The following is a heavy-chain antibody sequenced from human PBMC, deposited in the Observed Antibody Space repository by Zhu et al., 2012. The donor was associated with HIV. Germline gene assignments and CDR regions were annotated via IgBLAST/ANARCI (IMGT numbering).Heavy chain of an antibody. V-gene: IGHV4-59*11. J-gene: IGHJ5*01. CDR2: IYYSGST. D-gene: IGHD6-25*01. CDR3: ARGQRVFDS. CDR1: GASISSHY. Sequence: QVQLQESGPGLVKPSETLSLTCTVSGASISSHYWSWIRQPPGKGLEWIAYIYYSGSTNYNPSLKSRVTISVDTSKNQFSLKLTSVTAADTAVYYCARGQRVFDSWGQGTLVTVSS.